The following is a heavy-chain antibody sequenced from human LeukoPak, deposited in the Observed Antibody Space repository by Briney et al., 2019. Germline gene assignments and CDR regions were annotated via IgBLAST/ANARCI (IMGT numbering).Heavy chain of an antibody. CDR3: TTMSTAEGFDY. J-gene: IGHJ4*02. V-gene: IGHV3-73*01. D-gene: IGHD1-14*01. CDR2: IRGKVYSYET. CDR1: GFIFSGSA. Sequence: PGGSLRLSCAASGFIFSGSAIHWVRQASGKGLEWVGRIRGKVYSYETTYAASVKGRFIISGIDSNNTAYLQMNSLNTDDTAVYYCTTMSTAEGFDYWGQGTLVTVSS.